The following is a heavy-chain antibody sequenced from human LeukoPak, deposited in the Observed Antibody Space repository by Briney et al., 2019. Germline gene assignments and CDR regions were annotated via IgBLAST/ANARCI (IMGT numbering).Heavy chain of an antibody. CDR1: GYSFTSYW. J-gene: IGHJ3*02. CDR2: IYPGDSDT. V-gene: IGHV5-51*01. D-gene: IGHD5-18*01. CDR3: ARDLDTDFDAFDI. Sequence: GESLKISCKGSGYSFTSYWIGWVRQMPGKGLEWMGIIYPGDSDTRYSPSFQGQVTISADKSISTAYPQWSSLKASDTAMYYCARDLDTDFDAFDIWGQGTMVTVSS.